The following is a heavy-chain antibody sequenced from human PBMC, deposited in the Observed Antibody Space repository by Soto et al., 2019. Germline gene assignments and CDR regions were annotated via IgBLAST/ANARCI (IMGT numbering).Heavy chain of an antibody. CDR3: ARRGRDDQPFDY. CDR1: GGSISSSSYY. CDR2: IYYSGNT. D-gene: IGHD1-26*01. J-gene: IGHJ4*02. V-gene: IGHV4-39*01. Sequence: QLQLQESGPGLVKPSETLSLTCTVSGGSISSSSYYWGWIRQPPGKGLEWIGNIYYSGNTYYNPSLKCRVTISVDTSKNQFSLKLSSVTAADTAVYYCARRGRDDQPFDYRGQGTLVTVSS.